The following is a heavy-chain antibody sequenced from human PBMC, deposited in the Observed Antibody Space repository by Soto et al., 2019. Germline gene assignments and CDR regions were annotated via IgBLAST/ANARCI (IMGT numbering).Heavy chain of an antibody. D-gene: IGHD4-4*01. CDR2: LYWDDYN. CDR1: VLSLRTTGVG. V-gene: IGHV2-5*02. J-gene: IGHJ3*02. Sequence: SGPXLVNTPQSLTLTCAFSVLSLRTTGVGVGCIRQPPGKALEWLSLLYWDDYNRYNTSLKSRLSLVKDTYLSQVVLTLTNVDPADKAQYYSAQNPHPDSAALDIWGQGTMVNV. CDR3: AQNPHPDSAALDI.